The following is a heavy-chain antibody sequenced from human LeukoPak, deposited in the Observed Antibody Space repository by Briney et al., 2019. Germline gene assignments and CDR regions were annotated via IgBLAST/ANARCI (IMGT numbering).Heavy chain of an antibody. Sequence: ASVKVSCKASGYTFTSYDINWVRQATGQGLEWMGWMNPNSGNTGYAQRFQGRVTITRNTSISTAYMDLSSLRSDDTAVYYCARRAVAYYYYYYMDVWGKGTTVTVSS. J-gene: IGHJ6*03. V-gene: IGHV1-8*03. CDR1: GYTFTSYD. D-gene: IGHD6-19*01. CDR2: MNPNSGNT. CDR3: ARRAVAYYYYYYMDV.